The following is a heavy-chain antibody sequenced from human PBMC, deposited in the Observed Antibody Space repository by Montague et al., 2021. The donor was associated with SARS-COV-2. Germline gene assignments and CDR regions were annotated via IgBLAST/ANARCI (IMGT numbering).Heavy chain of an antibody. Sequence: SETLSLTCTVSGGSISSSSYYWGWLRQPPGKGLEWIGSIYYSGSTYYNPSLKSRVTISVDTSKNQFSLKLSSVTAADTAVYYCVEIVGAADYWGQGTLVTASS. D-gene: IGHD1-26*01. CDR3: VEIVGAADY. J-gene: IGHJ4*02. CDR2: IYYSGST. CDR1: GGSISSSSYY. V-gene: IGHV4-39*01.